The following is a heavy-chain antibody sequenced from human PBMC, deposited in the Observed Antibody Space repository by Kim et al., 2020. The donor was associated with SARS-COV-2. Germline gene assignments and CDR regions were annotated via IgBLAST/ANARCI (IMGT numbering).Heavy chain of an antibody. V-gene: IGHV5-51*01. CDR3: ARHTGSGSYHGALDI. Sequence: PSFQDQVTVSADKSISTAYLQWSSLKASDTAVYYCARHTGSGSYHGALDIWGQGTLVTVSS. J-gene: IGHJ3*02. D-gene: IGHD3-10*01.